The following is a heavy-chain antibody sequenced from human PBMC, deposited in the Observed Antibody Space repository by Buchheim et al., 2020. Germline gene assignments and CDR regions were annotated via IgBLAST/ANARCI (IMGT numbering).Heavy chain of an antibody. V-gene: IGHV3-33*01. CDR1: GFTFSSYG. D-gene: IGHD1-26*01. CDR3: ARDNLYSGSYLAY. J-gene: IGHJ4*02. CDR2: IWYDGSNK. Sequence: QVQLVESGGGVVQPGRSLRLSCAASGFTFSSYGMHWVRQAPGKGLEWVAVIWYDGSNKYYADSVKGRFTISSDNSKNTLYLQMNSRRAEDTAVYYCARDNLYSGSYLAYWGQGTL.